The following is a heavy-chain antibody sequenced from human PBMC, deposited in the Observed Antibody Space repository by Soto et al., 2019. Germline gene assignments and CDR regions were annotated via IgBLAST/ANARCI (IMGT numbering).Heavy chain of an antibody. V-gene: IGHV4-31*02. Sequence: PVKGLEWIGYISNTGRTYYNPSLKSRLTISLDSAENQFSVRLTSVTAADTAMYFCARVGLTGDGEASDFLGNGTIVTV. D-gene: IGHD7-27*01. CDR3: ARVGLTGDGEASDF. CDR2: ISNTGRT. J-gene: IGHJ3*01.